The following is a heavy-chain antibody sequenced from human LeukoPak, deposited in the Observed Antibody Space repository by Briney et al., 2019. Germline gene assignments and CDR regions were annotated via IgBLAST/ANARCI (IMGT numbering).Heavy chain of an antibody. CDR3: ASDYGGNSNAFDI. J-gene: IGHJ3*02. CDR1: GFTFSSYG. CDR2: ISYDGSNK. D-gene: IGHD4-23*01. Sequence: PGRSLRLSCAASGFTFSSYGMHWVRQAPGKGLEWVAVISYDGSNKYYADSVKGRFTISRDNSKNTLYLQMNSLRAEDTAVYYCASDYGGNSNAFDIWGQGTMVTVSS. V-gene: IGHV3-30*03.